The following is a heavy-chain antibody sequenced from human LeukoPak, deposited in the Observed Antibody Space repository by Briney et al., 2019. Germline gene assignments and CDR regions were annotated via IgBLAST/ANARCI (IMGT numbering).Heavy chain of an antibody. CDR1: GGSISSGDYY. Sequence: SQTLSLTCTVSGGSISSGDYYWSWIRQPPGKGLEWIGEINHSGSTNYNPSLKSRVTISVDTSKNQFSLKLSSVTAADTAVYYCARLYCSSTSCYNWFDPWGQGTLVTVSS. CDR2: INHSGST. CDR3: ARLYCSSTSCYNWFDP. D-gene: IGHD2-2*01. V-gene: IGHV4-30-4*08. J-gene: IGHJ5*02.